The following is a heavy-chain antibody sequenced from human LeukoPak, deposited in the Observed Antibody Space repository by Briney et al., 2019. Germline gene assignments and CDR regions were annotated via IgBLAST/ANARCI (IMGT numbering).Heavy chain of an antibody. V-gene: IGHV1-2*02. D-gene: IGHD4-17*01. CDR1: GYTFTGYY. CDR2: INPNSGGT. Sequence: ASVKVSCKASGYTFTGYYMHWVRQAPGQGLEWMGWINPNSGGTNYAQKFQGRVTMTRDTSISTAYMELSRLRSDDTAVYYCARGGEPGYGDFLTDYWGQGTLVTASS. CDR3: ARGGEPGYGDFLTDY. J-gene: IGHJ4*02.